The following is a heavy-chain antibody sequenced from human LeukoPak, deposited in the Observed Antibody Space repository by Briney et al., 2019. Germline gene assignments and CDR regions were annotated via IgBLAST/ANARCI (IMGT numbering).Heavy chain of an antibody. Sequence: ASVKGSCKASGYTFTGYYMHWVRQAPGQGLEWMGIINPSGGSTSYAQKFQGRVTMTRDTSTSTVYMELSSLRSEDAAVYYCARGDYSNYFDLDPNFDYWGQGTLVTVSS. J-gene: IGHJ4*02. V-gene: IGHV1-46*01. CDR3: ARGDYSNYFDLDPNFDY. CDR1: GYTFTGYY. D-gene: IGHD4-11*01. CDR2: INPSGGST.